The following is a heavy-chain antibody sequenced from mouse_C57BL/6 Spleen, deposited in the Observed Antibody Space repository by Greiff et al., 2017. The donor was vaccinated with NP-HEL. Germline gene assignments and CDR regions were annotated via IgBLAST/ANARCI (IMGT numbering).Heavy chain of an antibody. CDR2: IYPRSGNT. Sequence: VHLVESGAQLARPGASVKLSCKASGYTFTSYGISWVKQRTGQGLEWIGEIYPRSGNTYYHEKFKGKATLTADKSSSTAYMELRSLTSEDSAVYFCARRDYSNYVWAMDYWGQGTSVIVSS. CDR1: GYTFTSYG. V-gene: IGHV1-81*01. D-gene: IGHD2-5*01. J-gene: IGHJ4*01. CDR3: ARRDYSNYVWAMDY.